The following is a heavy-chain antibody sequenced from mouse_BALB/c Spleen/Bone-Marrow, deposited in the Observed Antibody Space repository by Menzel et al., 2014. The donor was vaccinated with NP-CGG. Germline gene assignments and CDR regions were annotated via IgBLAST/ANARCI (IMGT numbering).Heavy chain of an antibody. J-gene: IGHJ2*01. V-gene: IGHV5-17*02. Sequence: EVMLVESGGGLVQPGGSRKLSCAASGFTLSSFGMHWVRQAPEKGLEWVAYISSGSSPIFYADTVKGRFTISRDNPKNTLFLQMTSLRSEDTAMYYCTRGGNWEDFDYWGQGTTLTVSS. CDR3: TRGGNWEDFDY. CDR1: GFTLSSFG. CDR2: ISSGSSPI. D-gene: IGHD4-1*01.